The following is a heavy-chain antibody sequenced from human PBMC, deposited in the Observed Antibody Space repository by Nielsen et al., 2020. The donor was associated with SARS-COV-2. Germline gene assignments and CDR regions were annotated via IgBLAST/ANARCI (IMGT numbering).Heavy chain of an antibody. CDR2: INPNSGGT. Sequence: ASVKVSCKASGYTFTGYYMHWVRQAPGQGLEWMGWINPNSGGTNYAQKLQGRVTMTTDTSTSTAYMELRSLRSDDTAVYYCAMQEVGATLFDYWGQGTLVTVSS. D-gene: IGHD1-26*01. CDR1: GYTFTGYY. J-gene: IGHJ4*02. CDR3: AMQEVGATLFDY. V-gene: IGHV1-2*02.